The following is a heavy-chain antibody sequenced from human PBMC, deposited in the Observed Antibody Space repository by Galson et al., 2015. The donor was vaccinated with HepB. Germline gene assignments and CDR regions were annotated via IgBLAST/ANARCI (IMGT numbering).Heavy chain of an antibody. CDR3: ARGKKTTPVYGVPSRGHYVMDV. Sequence: SVKVSCKASGYTFTGYYIHWVRQAPGHGLEWMGWINPDSGGTNHPQKFQGRVIMTRDTSISTMYMELRRLRSDDTAMYYCARGKKTTPVYGVPSRGHYVMDVWGQGTTATVSS. J-gene: IGHJ6*02. V-gene: IGHV1-2*02. CDR1: GYTFTGYY. CDR2: INPDSGGT. D-gene: IGHD3-3*01.